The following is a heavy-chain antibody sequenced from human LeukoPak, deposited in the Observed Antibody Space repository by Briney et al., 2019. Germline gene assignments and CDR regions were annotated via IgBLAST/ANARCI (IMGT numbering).Heavy chain of an antibody. J-gene: IGHJ4*02. V-gene: IGHV4-39*02. Sequence: SETLSLTCTVSGGSIRSSYYYWGWIRQPPGKGLEWIGSIYYSGTTYYNPSLKSRVTISVDTSKNHFSLKLSSVTAADTAVYYCARALGGLVDYWGQGTLVTVSS. D-gene: IGHD6-19*01. CDR1: GGSIRSSYYY. CDR3: ARALGGLVDY. CDR2: IYYSGTT.